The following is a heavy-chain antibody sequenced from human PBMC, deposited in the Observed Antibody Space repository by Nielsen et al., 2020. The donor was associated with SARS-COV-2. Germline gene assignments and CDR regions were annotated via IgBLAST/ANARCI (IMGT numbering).Heavy chain of an antibody. J-gene: IGHJ4*02. Sequence: SETLSLTCTVSGGSISSYYWSWIRQPPGKGLEWIGYIYYSGSTNYNPSLKSRVTISVDTSKNQLSLKLSSVTAADTAVYYCARAPSITIFGVVNNFDYWGQGTLVTVSS. CDR1: GGSISSYY. D-gene: IGHD3-3*01. CDR3: ARAPSITIFGVVNNFDY. CDR2: IYYSGST. V-gene: IGHV4-59*12.